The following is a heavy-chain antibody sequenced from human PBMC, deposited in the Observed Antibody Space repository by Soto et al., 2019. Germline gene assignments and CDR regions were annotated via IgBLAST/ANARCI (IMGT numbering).Heavy chain of an antibody. J-gene: IGHJ4*02. Sequence: SETLSLTCTVSGGSISSYYWSWIRQPPGKGLEWIGYIYYSGSTNYNPSLKSRVTISVDTSKNQFSLKLSSVTAADTAVYYSARLLVDSSGYHIDYWGQGTLVTVSS. V-gene: IGHV4-59*08. CDR3: ARLLVDSSGYHIDY. D-gene: IGHD3-22*01. CDR2: IYYSGST. CDR1: GGSISSYY.